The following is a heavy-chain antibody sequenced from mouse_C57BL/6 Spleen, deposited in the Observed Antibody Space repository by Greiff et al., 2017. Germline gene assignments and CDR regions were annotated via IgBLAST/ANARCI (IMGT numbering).Heavy chain of an antibody. CDR3: AIYDCYSFYAMDY. J-gene: IGHJ4*01. V-gene: IGHV3-6*01. CDR2: ISYDGSN. Sequence: EVKLMESGPGLVKPSQSLSLTCSVTGYSITSGYYWNWIRQFPGNKLEWMGYISYDGSNNYNPSLKNRISITRDTSKNQFFLKLNSVTTEDTATYYCAIYDCYSFYAMDYWGQGTSVTVSS. CDR1: GYSITSGYY. D-gene: IGHD2-3*01.